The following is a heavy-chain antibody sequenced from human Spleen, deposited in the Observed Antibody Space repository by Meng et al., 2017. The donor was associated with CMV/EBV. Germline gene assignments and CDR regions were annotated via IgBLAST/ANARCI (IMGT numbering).Heavy chain of an antibody. J-gene: IGHJ6*02. CDR2: VNPKGGGT. CDR3: AREGIDILRVVGIAVPRATGGLDV. V-gene: IGHV1-2*02. D-gene: IGHD2-21*01. CDR1: GYSFTDYS. Sequence: ASVKVSCKASGYSFTDYSIHWVRQAPGQGLEWMGWVNPKGGGTTYAQKFQGRVTMTRDTSINTVYMELSRLRSDDTAVYYCAREGIDILRVVGIAVPRATGGLDVWGRGTTVTVSS.